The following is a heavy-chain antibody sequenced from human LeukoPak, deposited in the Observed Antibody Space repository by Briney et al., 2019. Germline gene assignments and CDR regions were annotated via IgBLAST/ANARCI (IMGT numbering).Heavy chain of an antibody. CDR1: GFIFSSYS. CDR2: ISSSSSYI. J-gene: IGHJ4*02. D-gene: IGHD1-26*01. Sequence: GGSLRLSCAASGFIFSSYSMIWVRQAPGKELEWVSSISSSSSYIYYADSLKGRFTISRDNAQNSLFLQMNSLRAEDTAVYYCARDRGIVGPTGYYFDYWGQGTLVTVSS. CDR3: ARDRGIVGPTGYYFDY. V-gene: IGHV3-21*01.